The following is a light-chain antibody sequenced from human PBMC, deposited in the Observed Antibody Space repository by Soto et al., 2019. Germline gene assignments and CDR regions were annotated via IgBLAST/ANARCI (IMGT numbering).Light chain of an antibody. CDR2: DAS. Sequence: EIVLTQSPATLSLSPGERATLSCRARQSVSIYFAWSQQKPGQAPRRLICDASNTNTGITAGSSGSGSGTDITLTLSSLEAEEFAVYCCQQRSNWELTFGGGTKVEIK. CDR3: QQRSNWELT. CDR1: QSVSIY. V-gene: IGKV3-11*01. J-gene: IGKJ4*01.